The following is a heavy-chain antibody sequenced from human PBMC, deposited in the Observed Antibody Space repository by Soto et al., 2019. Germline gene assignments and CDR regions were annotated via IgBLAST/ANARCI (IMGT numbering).Heavy chain of an antibody. CDR3: SRAVGGFTYGYPDY. V-gene: IGHV2-5*02. D-gene: IGHD5-18*01. Sequence: SGPTLVNPTQTLTLTCNFSGFSLSTKGVGAGWIRQPPGKALEWLGIIYWDDDKRYRPSLNNRLTITKDTSKNQVVLTMTNVDTVDTATYFCSRAVGGFTYGYPDYWGQGTLVTVSS. CDR2: IYWDDDK. J-gene: IGHJ4*02. CDR1: GFSLSTKGVG.